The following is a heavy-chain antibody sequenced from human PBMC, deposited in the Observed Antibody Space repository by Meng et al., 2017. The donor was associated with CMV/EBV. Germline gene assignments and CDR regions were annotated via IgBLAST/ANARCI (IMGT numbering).Heavy chain of an antibody. CDR1: GDSVSSNSAA. Sequence: SETLSLTCAISGDSVSSNSAAWNWIRQSPSRGLEWLGRTYYRSKWYNDYAVSVKSRITINPDTSKNQFSLQLNSVTPEDTAVYYCARESGGLGDCSSTSCYTSGIDYWGQGTLVTVSS. D-gene: IGHD2-2*02. CDR3: ARESGGLGDCSSTSCYTSGIDY. CDR2: TYYRSKWYN. J-gene: IGHJ4*02. V-gene: IGHV6-1*01.